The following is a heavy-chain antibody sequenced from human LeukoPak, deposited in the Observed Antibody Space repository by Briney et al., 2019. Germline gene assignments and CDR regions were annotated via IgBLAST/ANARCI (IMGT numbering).Heavy chain of an antibody. CDR2: IRYDGSNK. D-gene: IGHD5-12*01. CDR3: AKLLSGYDRFDY. Sequence: GGSLRLSCAASGFTFSSYGMPWVRQAPGKGLEWVAFIRYDGSNKYYADSVKGRFTISRDNSKNTLYLQMNSLRAEDTAVYYCAKLLSGYDRFDYWGQGTLVTVSS. CDR1: GFTFSSYG. J-gene: IGHJ4*02. V-gene: IGHV3-30*02.